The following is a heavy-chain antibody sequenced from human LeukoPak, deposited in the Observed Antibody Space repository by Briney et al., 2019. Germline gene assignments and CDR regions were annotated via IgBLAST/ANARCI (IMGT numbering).Heavy chain of an antibody. CDR3: ARVIPDPFYYYYGMDV. J-gene: IGHJ6*02. CDR2: IYHSGST. V-gene: IGHV4-30-2*01. Sequence: SETLSLTCAVSGGSISSGGYSWSWIRQPPGKGLEWIGYIYHSGSTYYNPSLKSRVTISVDRSKNQFSLKLSSVTAADTAVYYCARVIPDPFYYYYGMDVWGQGTTVTVSS. D-gene: IGHD1-14*01. CDR1: GGSISSGGYS.